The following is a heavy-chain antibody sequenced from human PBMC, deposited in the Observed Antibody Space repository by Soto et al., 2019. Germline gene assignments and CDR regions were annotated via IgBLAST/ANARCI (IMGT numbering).Heavy chain of an antibody. CDR1: GGSISSYY. CDR3: ARQGFFGYYCVED. CDR2: IYYSGST. V-gene: IGHV4-59*08. J-gene: IGHJ6*03. D-gene: IGHD3-3*01. Sequence: SETLSLTCTVSGGSISSYYLSWIRQPPGKGLEWIGYIYYSGSTNYNSSLKSRVTISVDTSKNQFSLKLSSVTAADTAVYYCARQGFFGYYCVEDWGKGPTVTVSS.